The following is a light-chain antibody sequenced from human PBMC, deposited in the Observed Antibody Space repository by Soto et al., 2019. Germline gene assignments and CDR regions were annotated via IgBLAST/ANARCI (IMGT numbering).Light chain of an antibody. CDR1: SSDVGSYNL. CDR2: EGS. Sequence: QSALTQPASVSGSPGQSITISCTGTSSDVGSYNLVSWYQHHPGKAPKLMIYEGSKRPSGVSDRFSSSKSGNTASLTISGLQAEDEADYYCCSYAGSRTYVFGTGTKLTVL. CDR3: CSYAGSRTYV. V-gene: IGLV2-23*01. J-gene: IGLJ1*01.